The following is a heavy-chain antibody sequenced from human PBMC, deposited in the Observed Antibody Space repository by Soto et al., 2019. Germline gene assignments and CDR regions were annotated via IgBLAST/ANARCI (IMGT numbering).Heavy chain of an antibody. V-gene: IGHV3-7*01. J-gene: IGHJ5*02. D-gene: IGHD6-19*01. CDR2: IKQDGSEK. CDR1: GFTFSSYW. Sequence: SGGSLRLSCAASGFTFSSYWMSWVRQAPGKGLEWVANIKQDGSEKYYVDPVKGRFTISRDNAKNSLYLQMNSLRAEDTAVYYCASRSEYSSGPNWFDPWGQGTLVTVSS. CDR3: ASRSEYSSGPNWFDP.